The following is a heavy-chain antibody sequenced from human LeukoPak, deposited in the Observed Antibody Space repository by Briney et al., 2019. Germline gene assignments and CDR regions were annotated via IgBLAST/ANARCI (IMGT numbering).Heavy chain of an antibody. J-gene: IGHJ4*02. CDR3: ATASYSSGWLFGSY. Sequence: ASVKVSCKVSRYTLTELSMHWVRQAPGKGLEWMGGFDPEGGETIYAQKFQGRVTMTEDTSTDTAYMELSSLRSEDTAVYYCATASYSSGWLFGSYWGQGTLVTVSS. V-gene: IGHV1-24*01. CDR1: RYTLTELS. CDR2: FDPEGGET. D-gene: IGHD6-19*01.